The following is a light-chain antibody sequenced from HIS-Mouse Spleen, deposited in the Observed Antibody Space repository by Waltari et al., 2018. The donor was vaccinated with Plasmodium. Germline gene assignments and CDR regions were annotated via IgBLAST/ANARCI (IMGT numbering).Light chain of an antibody. CDR1: ALPKKY. J-gene: IGLJ3*02. Sequence: SYELTQPPSVSVSPGQTARITCSGDALPKKYAYWYQQKSGQAPGLVIYEDSKRPSGSPERVSGSSSGTMATLTISGAQVEDEADYYCYSTDSSGNHSRVFGGGTKLTVL. V-gene: IGLV3-10*01. CDR2: EDS. CDR3: YSTDSSGNHSRV.